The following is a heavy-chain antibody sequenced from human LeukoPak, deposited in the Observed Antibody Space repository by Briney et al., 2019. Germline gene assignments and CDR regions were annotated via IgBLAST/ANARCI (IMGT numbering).Heavy chain of an antibody. CDR2: IYNSGST. Sequence: SSETLSLTCTVSGGSISSYYWSWIRQPPGKGLEWIGYIYNSGSTNYNPSLKSRVTISVDTSKNQFSLKLSSVTAADTAVYYCARETLGDIVVVVAATPYNWFDPWGQGTLVTVSS. CDR1: GGSISSYY. J-gene: IGHJ5*02. V-gene: IGHV4-59*12. CDR3: ARETLGDIVVVVAATPYNWFDP. D-gene: IGHD2-15*01.